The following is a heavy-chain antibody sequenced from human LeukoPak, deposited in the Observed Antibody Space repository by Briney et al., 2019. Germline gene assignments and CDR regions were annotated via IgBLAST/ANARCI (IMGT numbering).Heavy chain of an antibody. D-gene: IGHD2-2*01. CDR2: IWYDGSNK. J-gene: IGHJ4*02. V-gene: IGHV3-33*01. Sequence: GGSLRLSCETAGFTFSSYVMHWVRQAPGKGLEWVAVIWYDGSNKYYADSVKGRFTISRDNSKNTLYLQMNSLRAEDTAVYYCARVGYCSSTSCYGLDYWGQGTLVTVSS. CDR1: GFTFSSYV. CDR3: ARVGYCSSTSCYGLDY.